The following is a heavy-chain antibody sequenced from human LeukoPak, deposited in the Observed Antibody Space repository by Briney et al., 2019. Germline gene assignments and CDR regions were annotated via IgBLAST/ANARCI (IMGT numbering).Heavy chain of an antibody. D-gene: IGHD1-26*01. CDR3: ARLERSPDSGSYYSDY. Sequence: SVKVSCKASGGTFSSYAISWVRQAPGQGLEWMGRIIPILGIANYAQKFQGRVTIIADKSTSTAYMELSSLRSEDTAVYYCARLERSPDSGSYYSDYWGQGTLVTVSS. J-gene: IGHJ4*02. V-gene: IGHV1-69*04. CDR1: GGTFSSYA. CDR2: IIPILGIA.